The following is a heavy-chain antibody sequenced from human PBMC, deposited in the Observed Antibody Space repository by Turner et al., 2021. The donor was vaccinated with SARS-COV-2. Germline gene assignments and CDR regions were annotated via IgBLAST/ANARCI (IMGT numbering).Heavy chain of an antibody. CDR2: ISSTGHIT. D-gene: IGHD4-17*01. J-gene: IGHJ4*01. V-gene: IGHV3-23*01. CDR3: VQDVWHDNGDLFDY. Sequence: EVQLLESGGGLVQPGGSLRLSCEVSGSTPGDYAMSWFRQSPGKGLEWVPRISSTGHITHYADSVKGRFTISRDSVLSLQMNSLRVEDTAIYYCVQDVWHDNGDLFDYWGHGTLVTVSS. CDR1: GSTPGDYA.